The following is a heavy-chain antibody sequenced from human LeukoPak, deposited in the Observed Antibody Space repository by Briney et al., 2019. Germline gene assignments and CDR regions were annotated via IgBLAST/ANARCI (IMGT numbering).Heavy chain of an antibody. Sequence: SETLSLTCAVYGGSFSGYYWSWIRQPPGKGLEWIGEINHSGSTHYNPSLKSRVTISVDTSKNQFSLKLSSVTAADTAVYYCARDISYYGSGTDVSYYYYMDVWGKGTTVTVSS. CDR3: ARDISYYGSGTDVSYYYYMDV. J-gene: IGHJ6*03. CDR1: GGSFSGYY. CDR2: INHSGST. D-gene: IGHD3-10*01. V-gene: IGHV4-34*01.